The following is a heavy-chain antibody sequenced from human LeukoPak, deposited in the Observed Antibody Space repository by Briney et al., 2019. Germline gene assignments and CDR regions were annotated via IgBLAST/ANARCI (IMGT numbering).Heavy chain of an antibody. J-gene: IGHJ4*02. CDR3: ARDVEMATFFDY. Sequence: SVKVSCKASGGTFSSYAISWVRQAPGQGLEWMGRIIPILGIANYAQKFQGRVTITADKSTSTAYMELSSLRSEDTAVYYCARDVEMATFFDYWGQGALVTVSS. D-gene: IGHD5-24*01. CDR2: IIPILGIA. V-gene: IGHV1-69*04. CDR1: GGTFSSYA.